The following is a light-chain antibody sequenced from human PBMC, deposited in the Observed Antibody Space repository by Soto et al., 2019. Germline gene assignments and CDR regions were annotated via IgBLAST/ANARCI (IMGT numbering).Light chain of an antibody. V-gene: IGKV3-15*01. CDR1: QSVNSN. J-gene: IGKJ2*01. Sequence: EIVMTQSPATLSVSPGERATLSCRSSQSVNSNLAWYQQKPGQAPRLLISGASTRATGIPARFSGSGSGTEFTLTISSLQSEDFAVYYCQQYNSWPLYTFGQGTKLEIK. CDR3: QQYNSWPLYT. CDR2: GAS.